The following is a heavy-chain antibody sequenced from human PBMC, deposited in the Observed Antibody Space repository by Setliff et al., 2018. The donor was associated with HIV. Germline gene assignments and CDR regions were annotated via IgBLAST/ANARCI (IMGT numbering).Heavy chain of an antibody. CDR2: VDPENNKT. V-gene: IGHV1-69-2*01. J-gene: IGHJ6*02. D-gene: IGHD3-22*01. CDR1: GYTFTDDY. Sequence: WASVKVSCKASGYTFTDDYMHWVRQAPGKGLEWMGRVDPENNKTIYTEKFQGRVSMTADTSTDTAYMELWSLTSDDTAVYYCAREIGDYYDSSGYYPPTDYYYGMDVWGQGTTVTVSS. CDR3: AREIGDYYDSSGYYPPTDYYYGMDV.